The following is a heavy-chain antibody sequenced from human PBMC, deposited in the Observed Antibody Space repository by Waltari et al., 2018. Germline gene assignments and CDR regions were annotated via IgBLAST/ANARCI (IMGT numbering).Heavy chain of an antibody. D-gene: IGHD1-1*01. J-gene: IGHJ2*01. V-gene: IGHV1-46*01. Sequence: QVQLVQSGAEVKKPGASVKVSCKASGYTFTSYYMHWVRQAPGQGLEWMGIINPSGGSTSYAQKFQGRVTMSVDTSKNQFSLKLSSVTAADTAVYYCARDLDRGGLDWYFDLWGRGTLVTVSS. CDR1: GYTFTSYY. CDR2: INPSGGST. CDR3: ARDLDRGGLDWYFDL.